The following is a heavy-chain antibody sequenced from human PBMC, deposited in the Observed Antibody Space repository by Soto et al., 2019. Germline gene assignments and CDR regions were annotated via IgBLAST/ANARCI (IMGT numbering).Heavy chain of an antibody. J-gene: IGHJ4*02. D-gene: IGHD2-15*01. Sequence: PGESLSISCNVSVYIFSNYLISWVLQMPGKGLEWMGIIFPGDSDTRYSPSFQGQVTISADKSINNAYLQWSSLKASDTAVYYCARRVEDNPYFDLWGQGAMVTVSS. V-gene: IGHV5-51*03. CDR2: IFPGDSDT. CDR3: ARRVEDNPYFDL. CDR1: VYIFSNYL.